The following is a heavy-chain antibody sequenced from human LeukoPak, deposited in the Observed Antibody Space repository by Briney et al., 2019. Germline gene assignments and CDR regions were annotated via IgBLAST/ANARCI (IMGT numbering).Heavy chain of an antibody. J-gene: IGHJ3*02. CDR2: ISSSSSYI. CDR3: ARLTGSDAFDI. Sequence: GRSLRLSCAASGFTFSSYSMNWVRQAPGKGLEWVSSISSSSSYIYYADSVKGRFTISRDNAKNSLYLQMNSLRAEDTAVYYCARLTGSDAFDIWGQGTMVTVSS. D-gene: IGHD1-26*01. CDR1: GFTFSSYS. V-gene: IGHV3-21*01.